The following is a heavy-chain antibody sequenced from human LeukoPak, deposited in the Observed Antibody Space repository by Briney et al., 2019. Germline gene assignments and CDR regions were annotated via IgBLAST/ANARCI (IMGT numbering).Heavy chain of an antibody. J-gene: IGHJ4*02. CDR1: GFTFSSYA. CDR3: AKDLGDYVWGSHGYFDY. V-gene: IGHV3-23*01. D-gene: IGHD3-16*01. CDR2: ISGSGGST. Sequence: PGESLRLSCAASGFTFSSYAMSWVRQAPGKGLEWVSAISGSGGSTYYADSVKGRFTISRDNSKNTLYLQMNSLRAEDTAVYYCAKDLGDYVWGSHGYFDYWGQGTLVTVSS.